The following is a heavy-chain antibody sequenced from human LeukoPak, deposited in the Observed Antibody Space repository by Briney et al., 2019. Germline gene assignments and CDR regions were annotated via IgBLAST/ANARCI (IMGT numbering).Heavy chain of an antibody. CDR2: ISGSGGST. CDR3: AELKVLAMIVVVTPFDY. V-gene: IGHV3-23*01. CDR1: GFTFSSYA. D-gene: IGHD3-22*01. J-gene: IGHJ4*02. Sequence: GGSLRLSCAASGFTFSSYAMSWVRQAPGKGLEWVSAISGSGGSTYYADSVKGRFTISRDNSKNTLYLQMNSLRAEDTAVYYCAELKVLAMIVVVTPFDYWGQGTLVTVSS.